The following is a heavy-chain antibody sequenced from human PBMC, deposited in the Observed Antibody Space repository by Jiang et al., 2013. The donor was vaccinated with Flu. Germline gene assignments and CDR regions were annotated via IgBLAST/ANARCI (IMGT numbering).Heavy chain of an antibody. J-gene: IGHJ6*04. Sequence: LSLTCAVYGGSFSGYYWSWIRQPPGKGLEWIGEINHSGSTNYNPSLKSRVTISVDTSKNQFSLKLSSVTAADTAVYYXARGEYCGGDCNSDQYHYYGMDVWGKGTTVTVSS. CDR2: INHSGST. V-gene: IGHV4-34*01. CDR1: GGSFSGYY. CDR3: ARGEYCGGDCNSDQYHYYGMDV. D-gene: IGHD2-21*02.